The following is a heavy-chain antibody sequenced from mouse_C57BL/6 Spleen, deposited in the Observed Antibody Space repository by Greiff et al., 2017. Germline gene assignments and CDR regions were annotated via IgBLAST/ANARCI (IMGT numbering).Heavy chain of an antibody. CDR2: IRSKSNNYAT. D-gene: IGHD2-1*01. CDR3: VRRGYYGTRGYAMDY. V-gene: IGHV10-1*01. Sequence: EVKLVESGGGLVQPKGSLKLSCAASGFSFNTYAMNWVRQAPGKGLEWVARIRSKSNNYATYYADSVKDRFTISRDDSESMLYLQMNNLKTEDTAMYYCVRRGYYGTRGYAMDYWGQGTSVTVSS. CDR1: GFSFNTYA. J-gene: IGHJ4*01.